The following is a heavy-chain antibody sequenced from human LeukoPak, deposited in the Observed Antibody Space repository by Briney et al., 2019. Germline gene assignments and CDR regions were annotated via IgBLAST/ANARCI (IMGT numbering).Heavy chain of an antibody. CDR2: IYPGDSDT. CDR1: GYSFTRYW. Sequence: GESLKISCKGSGYSFTRYWIGWVRQMPGKGLEWTGIIYPGDSDTRYSPSFQGQVTISADKSISTAYLQWSSLKASDTAMYYCARSPSYYCSGGSCYGFDPWGQGTLVTVSS. J-gene: IGHJ5*02. V-gene: IGHV5-51*01. CDR3: ARSPSYYCSGGSCYGFDP. D-gene: IGHD2-15*01.